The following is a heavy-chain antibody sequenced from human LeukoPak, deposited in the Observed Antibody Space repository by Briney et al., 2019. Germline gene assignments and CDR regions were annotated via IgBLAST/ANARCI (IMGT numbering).Heavy chain of an antibody. CDR2: IYYSGST. Sequence: ASETLSLTCTVSGGSISSSSYYWGWIRQPPGKGLEWIGSIYYSGSTYYNPSLKSRVTISVDTSKSQFSLKLSSVTAADTAVYYCARGARITIFGVVIPNWFDPWGQGTLVTVSS. J-gene: IGHJ5*02. V-gene: IGHV4-39*07. CDR3: ARGARITIFGVVIPNWFDP. D-gene: IGHD3-3*01. CDR1: GGSISSSSYY.